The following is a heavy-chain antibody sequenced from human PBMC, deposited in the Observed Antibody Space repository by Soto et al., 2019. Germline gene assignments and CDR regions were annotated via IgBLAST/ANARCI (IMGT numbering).Heavy chain of an antibody. CDR2: ISYDGSNK. CDR1: GFTFSSYG. CDR3: AKDVKLRVSSVYYYYGMDV. J-gene: IGHJ6*02. Sequence: GGSLRLSCAASGFTFSSYGMHWVRQAPGKGLEWVAVISYDGSNKYYADSVKGRFTISRDNSKNTLYLQMNSLRTEDTAVYFCAKDVKLRVSSVYYYYGMDVWGLGTTVTVSS. D-gene: IGHD1-1*01. V-gene: IGHV3-30*18.